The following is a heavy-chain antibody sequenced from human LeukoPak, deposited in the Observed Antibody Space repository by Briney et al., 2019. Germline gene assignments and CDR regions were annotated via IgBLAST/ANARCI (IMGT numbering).Heavy chain of an antibody. J-gene: IGHJ6*02. D-gene: IGHD3-10*01. V-gene: IGHV3-23*01. CDR3: AKDRPNMVWGVIIRYYYGMDV. CDR2: ISGSGGST. CDR1: GFTFSSYA. Sequence: TGGSLRLSCAASGFTFSSYAMSWVRQAPGKGLEWVSAISGSGGSTYYADSVKGRFTISRDNSKNTLYLQMSSLRAEDTAVYYCAKDRPNMVWGVIIRYYYGMDVWGQGTTVTVSS.